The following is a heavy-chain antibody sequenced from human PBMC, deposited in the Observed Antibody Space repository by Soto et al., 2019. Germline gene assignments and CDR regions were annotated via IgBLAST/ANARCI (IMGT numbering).Heavy chain of an antibody. CDR1: GGSISSGGYY. J-gene: IGHJ5*02. V-gene: IGHV4-31*03. Sequence: SETLSLTCTVSGGSISSGGYYWSWIRQHPGKGLEWIGYIYYSGSTYYNPSLKSRVTISVDTSKNQFSLKLSSVTAADTAVYYCARGLECTNGVCQNWFDPWGQGTLVTVSS. CDR3: ARGLECTNGVCQNWFDP. CDR2: IYYSGST. D-gene: IGHD2-8*01.